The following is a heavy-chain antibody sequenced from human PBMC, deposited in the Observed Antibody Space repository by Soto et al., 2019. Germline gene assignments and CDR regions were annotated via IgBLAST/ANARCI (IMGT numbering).Heavy chain of an antibody. CDR1: GFTFSSYG. CDR2: ISNDGSNK. Sequence: QVQLVESGGGVVQPGRSLRLSCTASGFTFSSYGMHWVRQAPGKGLEWVTVISNDGSNKYYADSVKGRFTISRDNSKNTLYLQLNSLRAEDMAVYYCAKDLGGLVYTFDYWGQGTLVTVSS. D-gene: IGHD6-19*01. J-gene: IGHJ4*02. CDR3: AKDLGGLVYTFDY. V-gene: IGHV3-30*18.